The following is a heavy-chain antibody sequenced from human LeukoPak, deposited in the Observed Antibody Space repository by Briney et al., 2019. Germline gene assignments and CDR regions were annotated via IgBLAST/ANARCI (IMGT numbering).Heavy chain of an antibody. CDR1: GFTFGDYA. CDR2: IRSKAYGGTT. V-gene: IGHV3-49*04. J-gene: IGHJ3*01. CDR3: TRTYGSGSRSF. Sequence: SGGSLRLSCTASGFTFGDYAMSWVRQAPGKGLEWVGFIRSKAYGGTTEYAASVKGRFTISRDDSKSIAYLQMNSLKTENTAVYYCTRTYGSGSRSFWGQGTMVTVSS. D-gene: IGHD3-10*01.